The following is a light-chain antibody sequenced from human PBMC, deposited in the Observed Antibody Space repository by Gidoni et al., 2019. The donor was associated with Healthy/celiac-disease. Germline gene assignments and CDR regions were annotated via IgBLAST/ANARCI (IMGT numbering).Light chain of an antibody. Sequence: DIQMTQSTSSLSASVGDRVTITCLASQSISSYLNWYQQKPGTAPKLLIYAASSLQSGVPSRFSGSGSGTDFTLTISSLQPEDFGTYYCQQSYRTPRTFGQGTRLEIK. J-gene: IGKJ5*01. CDR2: AAS. V-gene: IGKV1-39*01. CDR3: QQSYRTPRT. CDR1: QSISSY.